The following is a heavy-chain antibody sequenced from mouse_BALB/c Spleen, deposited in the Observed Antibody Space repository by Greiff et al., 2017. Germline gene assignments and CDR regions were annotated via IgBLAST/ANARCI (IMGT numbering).Heavy chain of an antibody. J-gene: IGHJ3*01. D-gene: IGHD4-1*01. CDR1: GYSITRGYY. CDR3: AWERTWLAY. CDR2: ISYDGSN. V-gene: IGHV3-6*02. Sequence: EVKLMASGPGLVTPSQSLSLTCSVTGYSITRGYYWNWIRQFPGNKLEWMGYISYDGSNNYNPSLKNRISITRDTSKNQFFLKLNSVTTEDTATYYCAWERTWLAYWGQGTLVTVSA.